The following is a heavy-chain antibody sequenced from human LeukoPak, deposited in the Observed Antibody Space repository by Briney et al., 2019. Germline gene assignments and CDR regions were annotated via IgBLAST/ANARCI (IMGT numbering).Heavy chain of an antibody. Sequence: PGGSLRLPCAASGFTFSSYGMHWVRQAPGKGLEGVAVISYDGSNKYYADSVKGRFTISRDNSKNTLYLQMNSLRAEDTAVYYCAKDFYGDFLYYFDYWGQGTLVTVSS. CDR1: GFTFSSYG. V-gene: IGHV3-30*18. CDR2: ISYDGSNK. CDR3: AKDFYGDFLYYFDY. D-gene: IGHD4-17*01. J-gene: IGHJ4*02.